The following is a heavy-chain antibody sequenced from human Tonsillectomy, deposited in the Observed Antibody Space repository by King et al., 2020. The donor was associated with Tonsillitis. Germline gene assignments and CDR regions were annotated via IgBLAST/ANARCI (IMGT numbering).Heavy chain of an antibody. CDR1: GLTFTNAW. CDR3: TTDIWESD. V-gene: IGHV3-15*01. J-gene: IGHJ4*02. D-gene: IGHD1-26*01. Sequence: VQLVESGGGLVKPGGSLRLSCAASGLTFTNAWMTWVRQAPGKGLEWVGLIKSKTDGGTTDYAAPVKGRFTFSRDDSKNTLYLQMSSLKTEDTALYYCTTDIWESDWGQGTLVTVSS. CDR2: IKSKTDGGTT.